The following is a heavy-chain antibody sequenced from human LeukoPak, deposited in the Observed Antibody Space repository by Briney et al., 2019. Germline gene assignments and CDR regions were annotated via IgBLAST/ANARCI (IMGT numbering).Heavy chain of an antibody. CDR1: GGSINNYY. J-gene: IGHJ4*02. CDR2: IYTRGST. Sequence: RSSETLSLTCTVSGGSINNYYWSWIRQPAGKGLEWIGRIYTRGSTNYNPSLKSRVTISAHTSKNQFSLKLSSVIGADTAVYFCARNGWGSGSYWFYWGQGTLVTVSA. CDR3: ARNGWGSGSYWFY. D-gene: IGHD3-10*01. V-gene: IGHV4-4*07.